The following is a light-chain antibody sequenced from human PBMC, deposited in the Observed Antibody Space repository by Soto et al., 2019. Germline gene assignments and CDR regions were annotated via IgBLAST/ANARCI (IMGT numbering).Light chain of an antibody. Sequence: DIQMTQSPSTLSGSVGDRVTITCRASQSISTYLAWYQQKAGKAPKIVIYWASILESGVPSRFSGSGSGTEFTLTISRLQPDDFATYSCQQYYNYPLTFGQGTKVEVK. V-gene: IGKV1-5*03. CDR3: QQYYNYPLT. CDR1: QSISTY. CDR2: WAS. J-gene: IGKJ1*01.